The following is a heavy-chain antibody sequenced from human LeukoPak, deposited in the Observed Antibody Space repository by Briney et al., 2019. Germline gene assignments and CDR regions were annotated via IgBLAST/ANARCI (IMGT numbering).Heavy chain of an antibody. J-gene: IGHJ4*02. Sequence: ASVKVSCKASGYSFNAYSMHWVRQAPGQGLEWMGRINSNSGGTSYVQNFQGRVTMTRDTSINTAYMELSGLTSDDTAVYYCARGGSGSGYLYYFDYWGQGTLVSVSS. CDR1: GYSFNAYS. D-gene: IGHD3-10*01. V-gene: IGHV1-2*06. CDR3: ARGGSGSGYLYYFDY. CDR2: INSNSGGT.